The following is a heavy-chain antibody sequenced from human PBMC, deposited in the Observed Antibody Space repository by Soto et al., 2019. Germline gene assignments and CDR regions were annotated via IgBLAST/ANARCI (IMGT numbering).Heavy chain of an antibody. CDR3: ATAIHLWLRRITNGYSG. V-gene: IGHV1-69*12. J-gene: IGHJ4*02. Sequence: QVQLVQSGAEVKKPESSVKVSCKAPGGTFSTYAISWVRQAPGQGLEWMGGIIPMFGTANYAQRLQDRVTTTADESTNTVYMDLSTLRSEATAVSFCATAIHLWLRRITNGYSGWCQGTLVTVSS. D-gene: IGHD5-12*01. CDR1: GGTFSTYA. CDR2: IIPMFGTA.